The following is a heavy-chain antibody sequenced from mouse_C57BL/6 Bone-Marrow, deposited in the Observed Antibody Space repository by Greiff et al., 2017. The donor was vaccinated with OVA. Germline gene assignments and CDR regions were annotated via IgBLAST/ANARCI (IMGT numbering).Heavy chain of an antibody. CDR2: IYPRSGNT. V-gene: IGHV1-81*01. Sequence: QVQLQQPGAELARPGASVKLSCKASGYTFTSYGISWVKQRTGQGLEWIGEIYPRSGNTYYNEKFKGKATLTADKSSSTAYMELRSLTSEDSAVYFCARRLGQAYWGQGTLVTVSA. D-gene: IGHD3-3*01. CDR1: GYTFTSYG. J-gene: IGHJ3*01. CDR3: ARRLGQAY.